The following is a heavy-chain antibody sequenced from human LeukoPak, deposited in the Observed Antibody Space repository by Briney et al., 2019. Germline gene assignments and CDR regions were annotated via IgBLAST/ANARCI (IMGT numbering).Heavy chain of an antibody. D-gene: IGHD2-21*02. CDR2: ISGSGGST. CDR1: GFTFSSYA. Sequence: GGSLRLSCAASGFTFSSYAMSWVRQAPGKGLEWVSAISGSGGSTYYADSVKGRFTISRDNSKNTLYLQMNSLRAEDTAVYYRANSPREPYCGGDCYQDYYYGMDVWGQGTTVTVSS. CDR3: ANSPREPYCGGDCYQDYYYGMDV. J-gene: IGHJ6*02. V-gene: IGHV3-23*01.